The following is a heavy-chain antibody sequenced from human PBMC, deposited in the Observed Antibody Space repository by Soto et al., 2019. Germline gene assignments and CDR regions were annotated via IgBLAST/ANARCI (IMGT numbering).Heavy chain of an antibody. D-gene: IGHD2-15*01. V-gene: IGHV3-23*01. CDR2: ISGSGGST. Sequence: GGSLRLSCAASGFTFSSYAMSWVRQAPGKGLEWVSAISGSGGSTYYADSVKGRFTISRDNSKNTLYLQMNSLRAEDTAVYYCASHLIVVVVAATYHWGQGSLVIVSS. CDR1: GFTFSSYA. CDR3: ASHLIVVVVAATYH. J-gene: IGHJ4*02.